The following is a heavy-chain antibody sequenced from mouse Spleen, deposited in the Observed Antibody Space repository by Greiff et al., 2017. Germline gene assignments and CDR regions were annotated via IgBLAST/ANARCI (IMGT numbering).Heavy chain of an antibody. CDR1: GFTFSDYG. D-gene: IGHD1-1*01. J-gene: IGHJ4*01. CDR3: ATYYDGSYYAMDY. V-gene: IGHV5-17*01. Sequence: EVKLMESGGGLVKPGGSLKLSCAASGFTFSDYGMHWVRQAPEKGLEWVAYISSGSSTIYYADTVKGRFTISRDNAKNTLFLQMTSLRSEDTAMYYCATYYDGSYYAMDYWGQGTSVTVSS. CDR2: ISSGSSTI.